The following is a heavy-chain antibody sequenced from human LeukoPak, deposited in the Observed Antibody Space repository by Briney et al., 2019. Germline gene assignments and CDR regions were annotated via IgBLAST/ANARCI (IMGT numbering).Heavy chain of an antibody. CDR2: IYYSGST. Sequence: SETLSLTCTVSGGSISSSSYYWGWIRQPPGKGLEWIGSIYYSGSTYYNPSLKSRVTISVDTSKNQFSLKLSSVTAADTAVYYCARLRLFDYYGSGSYLRENPFDYWGQGTLVTVSS. CDR3: ARLRLFDYYGSGSYLRENPFDY. D-gene: IGHD3-10*01. J-gene: IGHJ4*02. V-gene: IGHV4-39*01. CDR1: GGSISSSSYY.